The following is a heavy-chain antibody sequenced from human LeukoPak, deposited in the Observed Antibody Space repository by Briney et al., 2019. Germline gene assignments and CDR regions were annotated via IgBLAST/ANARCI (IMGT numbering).Heavy chain of an antibody. Sequence: PSQTLSLTCAISGDSVSSNSAAWNWIRQSPSRGLEWLGRTYYRSKWYNDYAVSVKSRITINPDTSKNQFSLQLNSVTPEDTAVYYCARRAQWELHSGYFDYWGQGILVTVSS. CDR2: TYYRSKWYN. CDR1: GDSVSSNSAA. CDR3: ARRAQWELHSGYFDY. V-gene: IGHV6-1*01. D-gene: IGHD1-26*01. J-gene: IGHJ4*02.